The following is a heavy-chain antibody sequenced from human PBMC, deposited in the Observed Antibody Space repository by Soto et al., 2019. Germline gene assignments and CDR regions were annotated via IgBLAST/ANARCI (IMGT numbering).Heavy chain of an antibody. D-gene: IGHD2-2*01. Sequence: GGSLRLSCAASGFTFSSYWMHWVRQAPGKGLVWVSSIDKSGGDTYYADSVKGLFTISRDNSKNTLYLQMNGLRAEDTALYYCAKDTYSRSWYFWGQGTLVTVSS. CDR1: GFTFSSYW. J-gene: IGHJ4*02. V-gene: IGHV3-23*05. CDR3: AKDTYSRSWYF. CDR2: IDKSGGDT.